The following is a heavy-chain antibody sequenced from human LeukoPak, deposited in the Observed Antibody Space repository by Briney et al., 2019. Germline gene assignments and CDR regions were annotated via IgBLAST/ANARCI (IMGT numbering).Heavy chain of an antibody. Sequence: PSETLCLTCAVSGGSISSGGHSWSWIRQPPGKGLEWIGYIYHSGSTYYNPSLKSRVTISVDRSKIQFSLKLSSVTAADTAVYYCARKGGILDYDYWGQGTLVTVSS. J-gene: IGHJ4*02. CDR2: IYHSGST. CDR1: GGSISSGGHS. CDR3: ARKGGILDYDY. D-gene: IGHD1-26*01. V-gene: IGHV4-30-2*01.